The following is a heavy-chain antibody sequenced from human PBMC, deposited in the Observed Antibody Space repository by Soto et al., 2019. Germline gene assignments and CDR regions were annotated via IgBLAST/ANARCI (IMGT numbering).Heavy chain of an antibody. J-gene: IGHJ4*02. CDR2: ISYDGSNK. Sequence: GGSLRLSCAASGFTFSSYAMHWVRQAPGKGLEWVAVISYDGSNKYYADSVKGRFTISRDNSKNTLYLQMNSLRAEDTAVYYCARGWWELLHIDYWGQGTLVTVSS. D-gene: IGHD1-26*01. V-gene: IGHV3-30-3*01. CDR3: ARGWWELLHIDY. CDR1: GFTFSSYA.